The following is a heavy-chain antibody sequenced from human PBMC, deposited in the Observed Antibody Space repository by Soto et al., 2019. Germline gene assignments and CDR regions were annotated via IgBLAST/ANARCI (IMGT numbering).Heavy chain of an antibody. CDR3: ARERRYCSGGSCYSYWFDP. CDR1: GFTFSSYA. J-gene: IGHJ5*02. D-gene: IGHD2-15*01. V-gene: IGHV3-23*01. CDR2: ISGSGGST. Sequence: GGSLRLSCAASGFTFSSYAMSWVRQAPGKGLEWVSAISGSGGSTYYADSVKGRFTISRDNSKNTLYLQMGSLRAEDMAVYYCARERRYCSGGSCYSYWFDPWGQGTLVTVSS.